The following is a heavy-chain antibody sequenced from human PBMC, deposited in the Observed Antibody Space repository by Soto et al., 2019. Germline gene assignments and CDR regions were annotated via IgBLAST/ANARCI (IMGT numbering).Heavy chain of an antibody. CDR1: GGSISSSSYY. V-gene: IGHV4-39*01. CDR2: IYYSGST. D-gene: IGHD3-22*01. CDR3: ARMALDDSSGYHYYYGMDV. Sequence: QLQLQESGPGLVKPSETLSLTCTVSGGSISSSSYYWGWIRQPPGKGLEWIGSIYYSGSTYYNPSLKSRVTISVDTSKNQFSLKLSSVTAADTAVYYCARMALDDSSGYHYYYGMDVWGQGTTVTVSS. J-gene: IGHJ6*02.